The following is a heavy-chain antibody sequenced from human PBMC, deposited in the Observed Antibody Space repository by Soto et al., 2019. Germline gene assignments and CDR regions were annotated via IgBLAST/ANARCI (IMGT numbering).Heavy chain of an antibody. CDR3: ARGLSSGNYYGSGSYGPYYFDY. J-gene: IGHJ4*02. V-gene: IGHV5-51*01. D-gene: IGHD3-10*01. CDR2: IYPGDSDT. CDR1: GYSFTSYW. Sequence: GESLKISCKGSGYSFTSYWIGWVRQMPGKGLEWMGIIYPGDSDTRYSPSFQGQVTISADKSISTAYLQWSSLKASDTAMYYCARGLSSGNYYGSGSYGPYYFDYWGQGTLVTVSS.